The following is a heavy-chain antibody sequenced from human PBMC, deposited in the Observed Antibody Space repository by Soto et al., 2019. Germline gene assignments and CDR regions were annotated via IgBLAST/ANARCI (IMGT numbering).Heavy chain of an antibody. CDR3: ARGEIYYYDSSGSNPPPDY. Sequence: GASVKVSCKASGGTFSSYTISWVRQAPGQGLEWMGRIIPILGIANYAQKFQGRVTITADKSTSTAYMELSSLRSEDTAVYYCARGEIYYYDSSGSNPPPDYWGQGTLVTVSS. CDR1: GGTFSSYT. V-gene: IGHV1-69*02. CDR2: IIPILGIA. D-gene: IGHD3-22*01. J-gene: IGHJ4*02.